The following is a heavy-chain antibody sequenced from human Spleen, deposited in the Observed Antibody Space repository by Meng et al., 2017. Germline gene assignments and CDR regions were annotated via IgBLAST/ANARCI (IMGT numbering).Heavy chain of an antibody. Sequence: GESLKISCVASGLTFSGYWMNWVRQAPGKGLEWVANIKQDGSEKNYVDSVKGRFTISRDNAKNSADLQMNSLRAEDTAVYYCTSWGSVGQFVYWGQGALVTVSS. CDR3: TSWGSVGQFVY. J-gene: IGHJ4*02. D-gene: IGHD2-15*01. CDR1: GLTFSGYW. V-gene: IGHV3-7*01. CDR2: IKQDGSEK.